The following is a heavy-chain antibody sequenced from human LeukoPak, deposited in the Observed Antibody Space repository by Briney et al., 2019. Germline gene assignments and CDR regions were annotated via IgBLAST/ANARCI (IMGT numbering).Heavy chain of an antibody. J-gene: IGHJ4*02. Sequence: GGSLRLSCAASGFTFSSYWMTWVRQAPGKGLEWVANFKQDVSEKYYVDSVKGRFTISRDNAKNSLYLQMNGLRAEDTAVYYCAKPARTDYADYWGQGTLVTVSS. D-gene: IGHD1-14*01. V-gene: IGHV3-7*03. CDR2: FKQDVSEK. CDR3: AKPARTDYADY. CDR1: GFTFSSYW.